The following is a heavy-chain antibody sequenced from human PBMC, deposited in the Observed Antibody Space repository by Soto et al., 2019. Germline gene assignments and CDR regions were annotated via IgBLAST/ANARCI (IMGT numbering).Heavy chain of an antibody. D-gene: IGHD2-2*01. J-gene: IGHJ6*02. V-gene: IGHV1-18*04. Sequence: QVQLVQSGAEVKKPGASVKVSCKASGYTFTSYGISWVRQAPGQGLEWMGWISAYNGNTNYAQKLQGRVTMTTDTSTSKAYMELRSLRSDDTAVYYCARDGVVVPAARNHDIPYYYYGMDVWGQGTTVTVSS. CDR2: ISAYNGNT. CDR1: GYTFTSYG. CDR3: ARDGVVVPAARNHDIPYYYYGMDV.